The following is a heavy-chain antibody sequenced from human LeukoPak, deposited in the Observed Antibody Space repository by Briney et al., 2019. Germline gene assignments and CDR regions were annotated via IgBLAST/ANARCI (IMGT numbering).Heavy chain of an antibody. CDR2: ISSSSSYI. J-gene: IGHJ4*02. CDR3: ARDRITMVQGVITYFDY. Sequence: PGGSLRLSCAASGFTFSSYSMNWVRQAPGKGLEWVSSISSSSSYIYYADSVKGRFTISRDNAKNSLYLQMNSLRAEDTAVYYCARDRITMVQGVITYFDYWGQGTLVTVSS. V-gene: IGHV3-21*01. CDR1: GFTFSSYS. D-gene: IGHD3-10*01.